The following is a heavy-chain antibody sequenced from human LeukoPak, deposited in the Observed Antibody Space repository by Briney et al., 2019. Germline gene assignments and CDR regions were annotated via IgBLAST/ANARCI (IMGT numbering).Heavy chain of an antibody. CDR2: ITGSSTYI. CDR1: GFTVSSNY. J-gene: IGHJ4*02. V-gene: IGHV3-21*01. D-gene: IGHD3-16*02. CDR3: ARGFADFVWGSYPSSY. Sequence: GGSLRLSCAASGFTVSSNYMSWVRQAPGKGLEWVSSITGSSTYIHYADSVKGRFTISRDNAKNSLYLQMNSLRAEDTAVYYCARGFADFVWGSYPSSYWGQGILVTVSS.